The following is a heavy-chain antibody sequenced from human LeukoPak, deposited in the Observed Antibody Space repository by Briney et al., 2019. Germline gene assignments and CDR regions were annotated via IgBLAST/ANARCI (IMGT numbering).Heavy chain of an antibody. CDR3: ARVGRWGDGYNYGDY. CDR2: IYYSGST. Sequence: SETLSLTCTVSGGSISSYYWSWIRQPPGKGLEWIGYIYYSGSTNYNPSLKSRVTISVDTSKNQFSLKLSSVTAADTAVYYCARVGRWGDGYNYGDYWGQGTLVTVSS. V-gene: IGHV4-59*01. J-gene: IGHJ4*02. D-gene: IGHD5-24*01. CDR1: GGSISSYY.